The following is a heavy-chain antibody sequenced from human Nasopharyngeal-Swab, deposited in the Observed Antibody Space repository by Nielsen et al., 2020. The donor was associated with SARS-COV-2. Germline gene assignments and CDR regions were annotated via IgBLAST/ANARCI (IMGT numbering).Heavy chain of an antibody. CDR2: IRTKAHSYAT. D-gene: IGHD4-23*01. CDR1: GFTFSGSA. V-gene: IGHV3-73*01. CDR3: TRPAYGGNSVGAFDI. J-gene: IGHJ3*02. Sequence: GESLKISCAASGFTFSGSAMHWVRQASVKGLEWVGRIRTKAHSYATAYAASVKGRFTISRDDSKNTAHLQMNNLKTEDTAVYYCTRPAYGGNSVGAFDIWGQGTMVTVSS.